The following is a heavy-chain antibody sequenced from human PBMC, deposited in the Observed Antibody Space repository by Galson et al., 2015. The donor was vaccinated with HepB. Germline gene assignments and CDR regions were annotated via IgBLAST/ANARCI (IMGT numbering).Heavy chain of an antibody. CDR2: ISGSGGST. Sequence: SLRLSCAASGFTFSSYAMSWVRQAPGKGLEWVSAISGSGGSTYYADSVKGRFTISRDNSKNTLYLQMNSLRAEDTAVYYCAKSGSKTIFGVVTPWSYYYGMDVWGQGTTVTVSS. CDR1: GFTFSSYA. CDR3: AKSGSKTIFGVVTPWSYYYGMDV. J-gene: IGHJ6*02. V-gene: IGHV3-23*01. D-gene: IGHD3-3*01.